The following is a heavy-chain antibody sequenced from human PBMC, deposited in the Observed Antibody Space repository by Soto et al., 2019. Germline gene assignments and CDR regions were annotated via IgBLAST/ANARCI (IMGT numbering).Heavy chain of an antibody. CDR3: ARSVAATPYYFDY. Sequence: QVQLVQSGAEVKKPGASVKVSCKASGYTFTSYGISWVRQAPGQGLEWMGWISAYNGNTNYAQKLQGRVTMTTDTXTRTAYMELRILRSDDTAVYYCARSVAATPYYFDYWGQGTLVTVSS. CDR1: GYTFTSYG. CDR2: ISAYNGNT. D-gene: IGHD2-15*01. V-gene: IGHV1-18*01. J-gene: IGHJ4*02.